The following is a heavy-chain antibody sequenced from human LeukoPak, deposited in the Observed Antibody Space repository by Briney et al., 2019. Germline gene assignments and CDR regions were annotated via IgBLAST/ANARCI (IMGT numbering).Heavy chain of an antibody. CDR2: ISGSGGST. D-gene: IGHD2-2*01. Sequence: GGSLRLSCAASGFTFSSYAMSWVRQAPGKGLEWVSAISGSGGSTYYADSVKGRFIISRDNSKNTLYLQMNSLRAEDTAVYNCARVVPASYAFDIWGQGTMVTVSS. J-gene: IGHJ3*02. CDR3: ARVVPASYAFDI. CDR1: GFTFSSYA. V-gene: IGHV3-23*01.